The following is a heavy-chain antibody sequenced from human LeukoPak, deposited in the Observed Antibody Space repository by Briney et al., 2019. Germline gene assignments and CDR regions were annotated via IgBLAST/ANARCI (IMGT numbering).Heavy chain of an antibody. V-gene: IGHV3-30*02. J-gene: IGHJ4*02. D-gene: IGHD3-22*01. CDR3: AKDRSATMIVQFDY. CDR1: GFTFSSYG. CDR2: IRYDGSNK. Sequence: GGSLRLSCAASGFTFSSYGMHCVRQAPGKGLEWVAFIRYDGSNKYYADSVKGRFTISRDNSKNTLYLQMNSLRAGDTAVYYCAKDRSATMIVQFDYWGREPWSPSPQ.